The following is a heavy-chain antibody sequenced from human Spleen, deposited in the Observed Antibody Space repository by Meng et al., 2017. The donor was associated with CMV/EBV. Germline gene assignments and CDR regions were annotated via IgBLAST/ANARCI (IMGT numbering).Heavy chain of an antibody. J-gene: IGHJ4*02. CDR1: GSISSSTSY. D-gene: IGHD6-6*01. Sequence: GSISSSTSYWGWFRQPPGKGLEWIGSIYYGGSTYYNPSLKSRVTISVDTSKNQFSLKLSSVTAADTAVYYCATRSPLSSSPAYSDYWGQGTLVTVSS. CDR2: IYYGGST. V-gene: IGHV4-39*01. CDR3: ATRSPLSSSPAYSDY.